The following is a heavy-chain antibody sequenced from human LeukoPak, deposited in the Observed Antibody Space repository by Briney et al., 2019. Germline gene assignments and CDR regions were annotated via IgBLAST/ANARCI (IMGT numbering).Heavy chain of an antibody. CDR1: GFTFSSYW. D-gene: IGHD2-15*01. CDR2: IKQDGSEK. CDR3: ARPVVAATTPDTFDI. V-gene: IGHV3-7*01. J-gene: IGHJ3*02. Sequence: PGGSLRLSCAASGFTFSSYWMSWVRQAPGEGLEWVANIKQDGSEKYYVDSVKGRFTMSRDNAKNSLYLQMNSLRAEDTAVYYCARPVVAATTPDTFDIWGQGTMVTVSS.